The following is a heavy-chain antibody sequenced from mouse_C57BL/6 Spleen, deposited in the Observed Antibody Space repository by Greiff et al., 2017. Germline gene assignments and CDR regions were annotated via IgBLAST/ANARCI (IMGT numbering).Heavy chain of an antibody. V-gene: IGHV1-55*01. CDR2: IYPGSGST. Sequence: QVQLQQPVAELVKPGASVKMSCKASGYTFTCYWITWVKQRPGQGLEWIGEIYPGSGSTNYNEKFKSKATLTVDTSSSTAYMQLSSLTSEDSAVYCCARLRLPYYAMDYWGQGTSVTVSS. CDR3: ARLRLPYYAMDY. CDR1: GYTFTCYW. D-gene: IGHD3-2*02. J-gene: IGHJ4*01.